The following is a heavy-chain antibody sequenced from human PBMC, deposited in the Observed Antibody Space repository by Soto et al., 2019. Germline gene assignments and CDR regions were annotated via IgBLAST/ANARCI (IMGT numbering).Heavy chain of an antibody. D-gene: IGHD3-22*01. CDR2: VSPTGAGT. CDR1: GFSFNSYV. CDR3: ARAHYLDSSAYDLRHASGM. Sequence: EVQLLESGGGLVQPGGSLRLSCAASGFSFNSYVMRWVRQAPGKGLEWVSDVSPTGAGTNYADSVKGRFTISRDNSKNTLLLQMNSLRVEDSAVYYCARAHYLDSSAYDLRHASGMWGQGTMVTVSS. V-gene: IGHV3-23*01. J-gene: IGHJ3*02.